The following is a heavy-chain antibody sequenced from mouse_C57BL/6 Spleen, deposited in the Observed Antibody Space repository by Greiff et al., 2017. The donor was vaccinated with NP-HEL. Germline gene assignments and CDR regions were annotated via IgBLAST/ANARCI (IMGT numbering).Heavy chain of an antibody. CDR2: IDPSDSET. CDR3: ARIPRGYYAMDY. CDR1: GYTFTSYW. V-gene: IGHV1-52*01. Sequence: QVQLKESGAELVRPGSSVKLSCKASGYTFTSYWMHWVKQRPIQGLEWIGNIDPSDSETHYNQKFKDKATLTVDKSSSTAYMQLSSLTSEDSAVYYCARIPRGYYAMDYWGQGTSVTVSS. J-gene: IGHJ4*01.